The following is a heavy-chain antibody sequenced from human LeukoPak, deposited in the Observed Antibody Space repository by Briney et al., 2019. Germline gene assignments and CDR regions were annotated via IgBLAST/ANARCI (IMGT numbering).Heavy chain of an antibody. V-gene: IGHV4-59*11. CDR1: GRSISSHY. J-gene: IGHJ4*02. CDR2: IYYSGST. CDR3: ARHILSAAGIFDY. D-gene: IGHD6-13*01. Sequence: SETLSLTCTLSGRSISSHYWSWIRQPPGKGLEWIGYIYYSGSTNYNPSRKSPVTISVDTSKNQFSLKLSSVTAADTAVYYCARHILSAAGIFDYWGQGTLVTVSS.